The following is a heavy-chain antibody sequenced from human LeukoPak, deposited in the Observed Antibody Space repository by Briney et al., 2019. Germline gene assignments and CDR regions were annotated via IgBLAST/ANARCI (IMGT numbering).Heavy chain of an antibody. CDR3: ARGVVIAPQTFDY. Sequence: SETLSLTCTVSGGSISSSGYYWGWIRQPPGKGLEWIGSIYYSGSTFYNPSLKSRVTISVDTSKNQFSLKLSSVTAADTAVYYCARGVVIAPQTFDYWGQGTQVTVSS. V-gene: IGHV4-39*07. CDR2: IYYSGST. CDR1: GGSISSSGYY. J-gene: IGHJ4*02. D-gene: IGHD2-21*01.